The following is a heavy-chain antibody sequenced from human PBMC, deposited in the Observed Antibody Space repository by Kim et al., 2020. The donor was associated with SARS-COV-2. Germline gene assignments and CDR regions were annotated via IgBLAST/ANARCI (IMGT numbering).Heavy chain of an antibody. CDR1: GFTFRRSW. CDR2: IKQDGSEK. Sequence: GGSLRLSCAASGFTFRRSWLSFFRPAPGTLLEWVANIKQDGSEKYYVDSVKGRFTISRDNAKNSLYLQMKSLRAEDTAVYYCARAGVSSSWYTDYFDYWGQGTLVTVSS. CDR3: ARAGVSSSWYTDYFDY. V-gene: IGHV3-7*01. J-gene: IGHJ4*02. D-gene: IGHD6-13*01.